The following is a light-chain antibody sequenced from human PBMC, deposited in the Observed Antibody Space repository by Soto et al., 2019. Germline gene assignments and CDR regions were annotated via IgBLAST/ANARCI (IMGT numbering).Light chain of an antibody. CDR1: QSVGSTC. Sequence: FVLTQSPVTLSLSPGEGATLSCRASQSVGSTCLAWYQQKPGQAPRLLIYDTSSRATGIPARFSGSGSGTDFNLTISGLEPEDFAVYYCQQCGVSPWTFGQGTKVEI. CDR3: QQCGVSPWT. CDR2: DTS. V-gene: IGKV3-20*01. J-gene: IGKJ1*01.